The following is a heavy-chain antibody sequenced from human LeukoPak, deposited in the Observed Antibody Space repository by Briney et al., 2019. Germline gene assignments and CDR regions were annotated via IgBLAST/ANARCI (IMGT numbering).Heavy chain of an antibody. CDR3: ARGGFRFFAH. D-gene: IGHD3-22*01. CDR2: INQDGSEK. J-gene: IGHJ5*02. Sequence: PGGSLRLSCTASGFTFSTYSMNWVRQAPGEGLEWVANINQDGSEKYCVDSVKGPFTISRDNAKNSLYLQMNSLRAEDTAVYYCARGGFRFFAHWGQGTLVTVSS. CDR1: GFTFSTYS. V-gene: IGHV3-7*04.